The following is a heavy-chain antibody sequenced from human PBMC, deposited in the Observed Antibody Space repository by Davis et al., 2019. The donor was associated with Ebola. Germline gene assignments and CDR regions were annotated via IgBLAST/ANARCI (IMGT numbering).Heavy chain of an antibody. CDR1: GGSISSSSYY. CDR2: IYYSGST. CDR3: ARRGQQLVPRWGVFDY. V-gene: IGHV4-39*01. J-gene: IGHJ4*02. Sequence: SETLSLTCTVSGGSISSSSYYWGWIRQPPGKGLEWIGSIYYSGSTYYNPSLKSRVTISVDTSKNKFSLKLSSVTAADTAVYYCARRGQQLVPRWGVFDYWGQGTLVTVSS. D-gene: IGHD6-13*01.